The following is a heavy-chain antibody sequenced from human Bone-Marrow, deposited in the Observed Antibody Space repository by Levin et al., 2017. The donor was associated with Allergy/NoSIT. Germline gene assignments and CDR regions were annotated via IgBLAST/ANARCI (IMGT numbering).Heavy chain of an antibody. CDR3: ARLGYCSSTSCSYYFDY. J-gene: IGHJ4*02. CDR2: INPNSGGT. D-gene: IGHD2-2*01. Sequence: GESLKISCKASGYTFTGYYMHWVRQAPGQGLEWMGWINPNSGGTNYAQKFQGRVTMTRDTSISTAYMELSRLRSDDTAVYYCARLGYCSSTSCSYYFDYWGQGTLVTVSS. CDR1: GYTFTGYY. V-gene: IGHV1-2*02.